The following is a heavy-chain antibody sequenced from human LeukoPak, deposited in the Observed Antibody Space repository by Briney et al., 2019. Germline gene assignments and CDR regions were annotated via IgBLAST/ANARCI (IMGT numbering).Heavy chain of an antibody. CDR3: AKAHGGSYHSGID. J-gene: IGHJ4*02. V-gene: IGHV3-64*04. CDR1: GFIFDTFD. D-gene: IGHD1-26*01. Sequence: GGSLRLSCSASGFIFDTFDMHWVRQAPGKGLEHVSVISTNGDITYYADSVKGRFSISRDNSKNTLYLQLNSLRVEDTAEYYCAKAHGGSYHSGIDWGQGTLVIVSS. CDR2: ISTNGDIT.